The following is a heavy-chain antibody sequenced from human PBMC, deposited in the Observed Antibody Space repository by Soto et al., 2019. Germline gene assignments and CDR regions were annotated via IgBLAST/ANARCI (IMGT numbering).Heavy chain of an antibody. Sequence: QVQLVESGGGVVQPGRSLRLSCAASGFTFSSYGMHWVRQAPGKGLEWVAVISYDGSNKYYADSVKGRFTISRDNSKNTLYLQMNRLRAEDTAVYYCAKDERRDYIWGSYRPSYYFDYWGQGTLVTVSS. V-gene: IGHV3-30*18. CDR2: ISYDGSNK. CDR1: GFTFSSYG. D-gene: IGHD3-16*02. CDR3: AKDERRDYIWGSYRPSYYFDY. J-gene: IGHJ4*02.